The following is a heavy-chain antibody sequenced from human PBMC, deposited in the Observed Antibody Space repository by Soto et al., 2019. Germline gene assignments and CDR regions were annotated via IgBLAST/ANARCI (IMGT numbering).Heavy chain of an antibody. Sequence: PRGSLRLSCAASGFTFSYYGMHWVRQAPGKGLEWVAVIWYDGSNKYYADSVKGRFTISRDNSKNTLYLQMNSLRAEDTAVYYCARDGALEMATISYFDHWGQGTLVTVSS. CDR3: ARDGALEMATISYFDH. V-gene: IGHV3-33*01. J-gene: IGHJ4*02. CDR1: GFTFSYYG. D-gene: IGHD5-12*01. CDR2: IWYDGSNK.